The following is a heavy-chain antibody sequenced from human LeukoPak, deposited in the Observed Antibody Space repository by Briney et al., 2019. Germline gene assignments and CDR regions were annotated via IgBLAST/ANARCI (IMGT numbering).Heavy chain of an antibody. J-gene: IGHJ3*02. CDR2: MYYSGST. CDR1: GGAISFYY. V-gene: IGHV4-59*01. D-gene: IGHD1-26*01. Sequence: PSETLSLTCTVSGGAISFYYWSWIRQPPGKGLDWIAYMYYSGSTNYNPSLKSRVSISVDTSKNQSSLKLTSVTAADTAVYYCARGGSIVGATPHDTFDIWGQGTMVTVSS. CDR3: ARGGSIVGATPHDTFDI.